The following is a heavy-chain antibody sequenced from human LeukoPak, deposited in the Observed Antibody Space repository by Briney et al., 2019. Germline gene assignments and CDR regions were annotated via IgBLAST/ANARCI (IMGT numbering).Heavy chain of an antibody. CDR2: IHYSGTT. V-gene: IGHV4-59*01. CDR3: ARARCDTVTTPRFWYLDL. Sequence: SETLSLTCTVSGGSISDDYWSWLRQPPGEGLEWIAYIHYSGTTNYNPSLRSRVTISIDTSKKQFSQKVSSVTAADTAVYYCARARCDTVTTPRFWYLDLWGRGTLVTVSS. J-gene: IGHJ2*01. CDR1: GGSISDDY. D-gene: IGHD1/OR15-1a*01.